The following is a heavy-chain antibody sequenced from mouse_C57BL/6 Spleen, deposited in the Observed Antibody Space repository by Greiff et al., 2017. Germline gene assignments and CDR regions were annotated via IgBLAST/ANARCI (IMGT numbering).Heavy chain of an antibody. CDR1: GYTFTSYT. CDR2: INPSSGYT. V-gene: IGHV1-4*01. Sequence: VQLQQSGAELARPGASVKMSCKASGYTFTSYTMHWVKQRPGQGLEWIGYINPSSGYTKYNQKFKDKATLTADKASSTAYMQLSSLTSEDSAVXYCASDYGSSPFAYWGQGTLVTVSA. J-gene: IGHJ3*01. CDR3: ASDYGSSPFAY. D-gene: IGHD1-1*01.